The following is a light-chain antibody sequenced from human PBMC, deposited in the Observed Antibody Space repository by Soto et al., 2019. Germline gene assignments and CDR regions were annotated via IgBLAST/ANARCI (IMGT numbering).Light chain of an antibody. J-gene: IGLJ2*01. CDR3: CSYAGSFVV. Sequence: QSALTQPRSVSGSPGQSVTISCTGTSSDVGGYNYVSWYQQHPGKAPKLMIYDVSKRPSGVPDRFSGSKAGNTASLTISGLPAEYEPDYYCCSYAGSFVVFGRGTKLTVL. CDR1: SSDVGGYNY. CDR2: DVS. V-gene: IGLV2-11*01.